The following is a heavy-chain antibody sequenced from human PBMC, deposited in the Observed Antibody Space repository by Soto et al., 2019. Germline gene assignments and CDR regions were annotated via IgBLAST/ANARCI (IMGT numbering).Heavy chain of an antibody. CDR2: INHSGST. CDR1: GGSFSGYY. V-gene: IGHV4-34*01. J-gene: IGHJ5*02. D-gene: IGHD2-15*01. Sequence: SETLSLTCAVYGGSFSGYYWSWIRQPPGKGLEWIGEINHSGSTNYNPSLKSRVTISVDTSKNQFSLKLSSVTAADTAVYYCARVAAPTTGLDPWGQGTLVTVSS. CDR3: ARVAAPTTGLDP.